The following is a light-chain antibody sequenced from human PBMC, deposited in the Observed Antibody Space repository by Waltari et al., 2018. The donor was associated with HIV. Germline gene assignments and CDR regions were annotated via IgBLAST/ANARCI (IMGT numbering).Light chain of an antibody. CDR1: QSVSRN. J-gene: IGKJ1*01. CDR2: GAS. CDR3: QQYNNWGT. V-gene: IGKV3-15*01. Sequence: LSCRASQSVSRNLAWYQQKPGQAPRLLIYGASTRATGIPARFSGSGSGTEFTLTISSLQSEDFAVYYCQQYNNWGTFGQGTKVEIK.